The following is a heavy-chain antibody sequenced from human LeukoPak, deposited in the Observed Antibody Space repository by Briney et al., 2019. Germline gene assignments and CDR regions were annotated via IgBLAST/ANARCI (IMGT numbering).Heavy chain of an antibody. V-gene: IGHV1-8*01. CDR1: GYTFTSYD. D-gene: IGHD6-13*01. Sequence: GASVKVSCKASGYTFTSYDINWVRQATGQGLEWMGWMNLNSGNTGYAQKFQGRVTMTRNTSISTAYMELSSLRSEDTAVYYCVVQLVGTEGDYWGQGTLVTVSS. CDR3: VVQLVGTEGDY. CDR2: MNLNSGNT. J-gene: IGHJ4*02.